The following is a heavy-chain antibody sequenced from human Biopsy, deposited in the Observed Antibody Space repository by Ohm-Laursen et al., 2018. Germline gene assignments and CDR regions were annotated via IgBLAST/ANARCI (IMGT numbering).Heavy chain of an antibody. CDR2: VYFTGST. D-gene: IGHD2-15*01. CDR3: ARDRQGDSYMDV. CDR1: GDSIRSYY. J-gene: IGHJ6*02. V-gene: IGHV4-59*01. Sequence: SDTLSLTCTVSGDSIRSYYWSWIRQTPEKGLEWIGHVYFTGSTNFNPSLKSRVTISVDTSRVRFSLTLSSVTAADTAIYYCARDRQGDSYMDVWGQGTTVTVSS.